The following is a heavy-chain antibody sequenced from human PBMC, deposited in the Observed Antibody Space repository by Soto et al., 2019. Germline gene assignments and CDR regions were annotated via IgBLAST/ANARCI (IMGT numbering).Heavy chain of an antibody. J-gene: IGHJ3*01. CDR3: AIHYLANYDYIWGSYRYPSDAFDL. CDR1: GGSISSSSYY. CDR2: IYYSGST. V-gene: IGHV4-39*01. Sequence: QLQLQESGPGLVKPSETLSLTCTVSGGSISSSSYYWGWIRQPPGKGLEWIGSIYYSGSTYYNPSLKSRVPISVDTSKNRFSLMLSSVTAADTAVYYCAIHYLANYDYIWGSYRYPSDAFDLWGQGTMVTVSS. D-gene: IGHD3-16*02.